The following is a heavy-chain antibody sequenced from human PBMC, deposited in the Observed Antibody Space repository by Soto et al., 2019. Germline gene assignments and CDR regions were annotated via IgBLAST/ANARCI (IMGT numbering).Heavy chain of an antibody. CDR1: GYTFTSYG. Sequence: ASVKVSSKASGYTFTSYGISWVRQAPEQGLEWMGWISAYNGNTNYAQKLQGRVTMTTDTSTSTAYMELRSLRSDDTAVYYCARVGVVVVAATNAFDIWGQGPIVTVSS. CDR2: ISAYNGNT. V-gene: IGHV1-18*01. D-gene: IGHD2-15*01. J-gene: IGHJ3*02. CDR3: ARVGVVVVAATNAFDI.